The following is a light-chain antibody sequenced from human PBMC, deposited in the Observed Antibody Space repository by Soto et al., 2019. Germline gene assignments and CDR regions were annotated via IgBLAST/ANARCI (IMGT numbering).Light chain of an antibody. J-gene: IGLJ2*01. V-gene: IGLV1-40*01. CDR2: GNN. Sequence: QSVLTQPPSVSGAPGQRVTISCTGSSSNIGAGYDVYWYQQLPGTAPKLLIYGNNNRPSGVPDRFSGSKSGTSASLAITGVQAEDEADYYRQSYDSSLRRVFGGGTKLTVL. CDR1: SSNIGAGYD. CDR3: QSYDSSLRRV.